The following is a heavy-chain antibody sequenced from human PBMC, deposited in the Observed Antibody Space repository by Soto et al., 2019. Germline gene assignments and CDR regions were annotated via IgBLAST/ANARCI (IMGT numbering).Heavy chain of an antibody. CDR3: AKVRFTFRRAGGADY. D-gene: IGHD3-16*01. CDR2: ISGSGGST. V-gene: IGHV3-23*01. Sequence: EVQLLESGGGLVQPGGSLRLSCAASGFTFSSYAMSWVRQAPGKGLEWVSAISGSGGSTYYADSVKGRFTISRDNSKNGLYLQMNRLRAEDTAVYYCAKVRFTFRRAGGADYWGQGTLVTVSS. CDR1: GFTFSSYA. J-gene: IGHJ4*02.